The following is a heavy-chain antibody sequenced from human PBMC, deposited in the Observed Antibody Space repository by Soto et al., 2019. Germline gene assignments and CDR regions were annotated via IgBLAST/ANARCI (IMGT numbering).Heavy chain of an antibody. CDR1: GFSIGSSSCY. J-gene: IGHJ4*02. V-gene: IGHV4-39*01. D-gene: IGHD2-21*01. Sequence: SGTLSLTCAVSGFSIGSSSCYWDWIRQPPGKGLEWIGTIYYTGTSNYNPSLKSRVTISVDTSKNQFSLNLTSVTAADTAVYYCTRHAIGVVVPAAIRNWGQGSLVTVSS. CDR3: TRHAIGVVVPAAIRN. CDR2: IYYTGTS.